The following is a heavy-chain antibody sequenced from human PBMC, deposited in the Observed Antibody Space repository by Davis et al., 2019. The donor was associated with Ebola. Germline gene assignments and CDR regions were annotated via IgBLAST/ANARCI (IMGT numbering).Heavy chain of an antibody. V-gene: IGHV3-48*03. CDR2: ISSSGSTI. CDR3: ASGDIVATTPFLGYYYYGMDV. D-gene: IGHD5-12*01. J-gene: IGHJ6*02. Sequence: PGGSLRLSCAASGFTFSSYEMNWVRQAPGKGLEWVSYISSSGSTIYYADSVKGRFTISRDNAKNSLYLQMNSLRAEDTAVYYCASGDIVATTPFLGYYYYGMDVWGQGTTVTVSS. CDR1: GFTFSSYE.